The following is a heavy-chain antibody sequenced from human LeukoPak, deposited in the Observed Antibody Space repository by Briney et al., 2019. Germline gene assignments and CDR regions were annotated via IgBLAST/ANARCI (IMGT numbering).Heavy chain of an antibody. D-gene: IGHD1-1*01. CDR2: INHSGST. J-gene: IGHJ4*02. CDR1: GFSFSSFA. Sequence: GSLRLSCAASGFSFSSFAMSWVRQPPGKGLEWIGEINHSGSTNYNPSLKSRVTISVDTSKNQFSLKLSSVTAADTAVYYCARDTQTGTLDYWGQGTLVTVSS. CDR3: ARDTQTGTLDY. V-gene: IGHV4-34*01.